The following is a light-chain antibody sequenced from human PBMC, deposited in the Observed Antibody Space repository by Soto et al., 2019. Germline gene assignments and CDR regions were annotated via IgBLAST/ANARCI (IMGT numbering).Light chain of an antibody. CDR1: QSVSRSN. V-gene: IGKV3-20*01. J-gene: IGKJ4*01. Sequence: ELVLTQSPGTLSLSPGERAALSCRASQSVSRSNFAWYQQRPGQAPSLLMYGTSSMATGIPDRFSGSGSGTDFTLTISRLEPEDFAVYYCQRYGRSPTFGGGTKVEIK. CDR2: GTS. CDR3: QRYGRSPT.